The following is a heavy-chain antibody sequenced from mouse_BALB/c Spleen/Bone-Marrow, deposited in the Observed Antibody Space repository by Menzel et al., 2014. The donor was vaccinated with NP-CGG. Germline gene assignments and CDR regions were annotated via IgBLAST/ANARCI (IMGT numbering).Heavy chain of an antibody. Sequence: EVHLVESGGGSVQPGGSLRLSCATSGFTFTDYYMSWVRQPPGKALEWLGFIRNKANGYTTEYSASVKGRFTISRDNSQRILYLQMNTLRAEDSATYYCARYENVGIYRYFDVWGAGTTVIVSS. CDR1: GFTFTDYY. CDR2: IRNKANGYTT. V-gene: IGHV7-3*02. J-gene: IGHJ1*01. CDR3: ARYENVGIYRYFDV.